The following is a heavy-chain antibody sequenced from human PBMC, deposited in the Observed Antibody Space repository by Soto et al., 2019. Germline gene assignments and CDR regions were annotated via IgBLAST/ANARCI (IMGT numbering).Heavy chain of an antibody. D-gene: IGHD3-3*01. Sequence: ASVKVSCKASGYTFTSYGISWVRQAPGQGLEWMGWISAYNGNTNYAQKLQGRVTMTTDTSTSTAYMELRSLRSDDTAVYYCARDWGPVTIFGVVIPNNWFDPWGQGTLVTVSS. V-gene: IGHV1-18*01. CDR1: GYTFTSYG. J-gene: IGHJ5*02. CDR3: ARDWGPVTIFGVVIPNNWFDP. CDR2: ISAYNGNT.